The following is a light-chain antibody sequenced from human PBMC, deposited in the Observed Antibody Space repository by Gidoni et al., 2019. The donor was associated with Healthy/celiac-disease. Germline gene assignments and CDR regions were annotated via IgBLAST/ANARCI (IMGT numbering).Light chain of an antibody. CDR2: GAS. CDR3: QQYNNWPRT. J-gene: IGKJ2*01. V-gene: IGKV3-15*01. Sequence: EIVMTQSPATLSVSPGERATLSCRASQSVSSNLALYQQKPGQAPRLLIYGASTRATGIPARFSGSGSVTEFTLTISSLQSEDFAVYYCQQYNNWPRTFGQGTKLEIK. CDR1: QSVSSN.